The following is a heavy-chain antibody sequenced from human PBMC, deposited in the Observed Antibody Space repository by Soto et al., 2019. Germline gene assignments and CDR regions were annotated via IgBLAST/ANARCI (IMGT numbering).Heavy chain of an antibody. V-gene: IGHV3-15*01. Sequence: GGSLRLSCGASGFTFSNAWMSWFRQAPGKGLEWVGRIKSKTDGGTTDYAAPVKGRFTISRDDSKNTLYLQMNSLKTEDTAVYYCTTRRVAARKYGMDVWGQGTTVTVSS. CDR1: GFTFSNAW. D-gene: IGHD6-6*01. CDR2: IKSKTDGGTT. CDR3: TTRRVAARKYGMDV. J-gene: IGHJ6*02.